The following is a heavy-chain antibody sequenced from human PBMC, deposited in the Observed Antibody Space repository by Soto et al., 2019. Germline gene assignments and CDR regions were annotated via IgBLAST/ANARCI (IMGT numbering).Heavy chain of an antibody. D-gene: IGHD2-21*02. CDR2: ISYDGSNK. J-gene: IGHJ1*01. CDR1: GFTFSSYG. V-gene: IGHV3-30*18. Sequence: QVQLVESGGGVVQPGRSLRLSCAASGFTFSSYGMHWVRQAPGKGLEWVAVISYDGSNKYYADSVKGRFTISRHNSKNTLYLQMNSLRAEDTAVYYCAKDRGVVVTAVRYFQHWGQGTLVTVSS. CDR3: AKDRGVVVTAVRYFQH.